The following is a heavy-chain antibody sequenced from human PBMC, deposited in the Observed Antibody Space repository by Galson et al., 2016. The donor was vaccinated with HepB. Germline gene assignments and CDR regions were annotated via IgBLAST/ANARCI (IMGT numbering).Heavy chain of an antibody. Sequence: SVKVSCKASGYTFTNHYMHWVRQAPGQGLEWMGIINPSGGSTTVAQKFQGRLTMTRDTSTSTVYMELSSLRSEDTAIYYCTRETVQYCTGGGCYAERSFHPWGLGTLVTVSS. D-gene: IGHD2-15*01. CDR2: INPSGGST. J-gene: IGHJ5*02. V-gene: IGHV1-46*01. CDR1: GYTFTNHY. CDR3: TRETVQYCTGGGCYAERSFHP.